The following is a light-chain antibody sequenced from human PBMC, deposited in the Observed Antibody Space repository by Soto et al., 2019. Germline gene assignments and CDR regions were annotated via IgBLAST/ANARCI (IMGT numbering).Light chain of an antibody. Sequence: QSALTQPASVSESPGQSVTISCTGTSSDVGGYDYVSWYQQHPGKAPQLLIYDVSIRPSGVSDRFSVSKSGNTASLTISGLQAEDEADYYCNSYTSSSTVAFGGGTKLTVL. CDR1: SSDVGGYDY. CDR2: DVS. J-gene: IGLJ2*01. CDR3: NSYTSSSTVA. V-gene: IGLV2-14*01.